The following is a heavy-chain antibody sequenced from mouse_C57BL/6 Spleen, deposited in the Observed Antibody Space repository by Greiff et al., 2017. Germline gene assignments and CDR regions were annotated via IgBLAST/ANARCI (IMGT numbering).Heavy chain of an antibody. J-gene: IGHJ2*01. Sequence: QVQLQQPGAELVKPGASVKMSCKASGYTFTSYWITWVKQRPGQGLEWIGDIYPGSGSTNHNEKFKSKATLTVDTSSSTAYMQLSSLTSEDSAVYYCARTTTVVATNDWGQGTTLTVSS. CDR1: GYTFTSYW. CDR2: IYPGSGST. D-gene: IGHD1-1*01. CDR3: ARTTTVVATND. V-gene: IGHV1-55*01.